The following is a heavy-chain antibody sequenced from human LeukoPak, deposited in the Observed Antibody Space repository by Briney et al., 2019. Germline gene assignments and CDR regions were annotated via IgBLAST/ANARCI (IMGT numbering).Heavy chain of an antibody. D-gene: IGHD6-13*01. CDR1: GGSISSYY. J-gene: IGHJ4*02. CDR3: ARRRLVAAVFDY. Sequence: SETLSLTCTVSGGSISSYYWSWIRQPPGKGLEWIGYIYYSGSTNYNPSLKSRVTISVDTSKNQFSLKLSSVTAADTAVYYCARRRLVAAVFDYWGQGTLVTVSS. CDR2: IYYSGST. V-gene: IGHV4-59*08.